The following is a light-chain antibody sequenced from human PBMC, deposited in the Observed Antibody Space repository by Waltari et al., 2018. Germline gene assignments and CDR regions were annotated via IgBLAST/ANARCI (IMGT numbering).Light chain of an antibody. CDR1: QIVSTY. Sequence: IVFTQSPATLPLSPGDRATLSCRASQIVSTYVAWYQQKPGQAPRLLVYDASNRASGIPARFSGSGSGTDFTLTISSLEPEDFAVYYCQQRGSWPRTFGQGTKVEIK. J-gene: IGKJ1*01. CDR2: DAS. CDR3: QQRGSWPRT. V-gene: IGKV3-11*01.